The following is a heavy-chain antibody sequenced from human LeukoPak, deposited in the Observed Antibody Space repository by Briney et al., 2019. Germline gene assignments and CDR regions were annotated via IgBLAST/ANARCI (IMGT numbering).Heavy chain of an antibody. CDR1: GFTFSSYA. V-gene: IGHV3-30-3*01. D-gene: IGHD3-3*01. CDR3: AREGLCSGYLGAFDI. J-gene: IGHJ3*02. Sequence: GGSLRLSCAASGFTFSSYAMNWVRQAPGKGLEWVAVISYDGSDKYYADSVKGRFTISRDNSKNTLYLQMNSLRAEDTAVYYCAREGLCSGYLGAFDIWGQGTMVTVSS. CDR2: ISYDGSDK.